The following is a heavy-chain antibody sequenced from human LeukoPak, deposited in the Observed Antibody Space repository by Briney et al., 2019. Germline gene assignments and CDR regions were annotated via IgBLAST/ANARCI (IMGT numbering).Heavy chain of an antibody. CDR1: GDSIRSYY. CDR3: VRGLGDDYQLLNYYFDY. D-gene: IGHD2-2*01. Sequence: PSETLSLTCIVSGDSIRSYYWNWIRQPPGKGLEWIGYIYYSGSTNYNPSLKSRVTISVDTSKNQFSLKLSSVTAADTAVYYCVRGLGDDYQLLNYYFDYWGQGTLVTVSS. V-gene: IGHV4-59*01. CDR2: IYYSGST. J-gene: IGHJ4*02.